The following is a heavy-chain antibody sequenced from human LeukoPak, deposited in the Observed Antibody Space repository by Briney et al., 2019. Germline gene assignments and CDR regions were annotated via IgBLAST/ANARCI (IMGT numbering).Heavy chain of an antibody. CDR2: IHHSGRT. Sequence: SETLSLTCSVSGDSISSGYFWGWIRQPPGKGLEWIGTIHHSGRTYYNPSLKSRVTIPVDTSKNQFSLKLTSVTATDTAVYYCARVSRITTFGVLSDPYNWFDPWGQGTLITVSS. CDR3: ARVSRITTFGVLSDPYNWFDP. V-gene: IGHV4-38-2*02. D-gene: IGHD3-3*01. J-gene: IGHJ5*02. CDR1: GDSISSGYF.